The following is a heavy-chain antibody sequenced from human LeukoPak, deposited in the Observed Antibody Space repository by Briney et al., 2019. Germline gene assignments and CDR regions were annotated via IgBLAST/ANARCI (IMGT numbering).Heavy chain of an antibody. J-gene: IGHJ3*02. CDR3: TDPFGDAFDI. CDR2: ISSSSSYI. CDR1: GFTFSSYS. V-gene: IGHV3-21*01. Sequence: GGSLRLSCAASGFTFSSYSMNWVRQAPGKGLEWVSSISSSSSYIYYADSVKGRFTISRDNAKNTLYLQMNSLRAEDTAVYYCTDPFGDAFDIWGQGTMVTVSS. D-gene: IGHD3-3*01.